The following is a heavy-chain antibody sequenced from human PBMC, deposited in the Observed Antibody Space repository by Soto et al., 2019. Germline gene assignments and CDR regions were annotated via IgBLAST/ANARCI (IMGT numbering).Heavy chain of an antibody. D-gene: IGHD6-19*01. V-gene: IGHV4-59*01. CDR1: GGSISGYS. Sequence: PAETLSLTCTVSGGSISGYSWLWIRQPPGKGLECVGYVYNSGSTNYNPSLKSRATISIDTSQNQFSLRLSSVTAADTAVYYCARAQYSSGWKIDYWDQGALVTVSS. J-gene: IGHJ4*02. CDR2: VYNSGST. CDR3: ARAQYSSGWKIDY.